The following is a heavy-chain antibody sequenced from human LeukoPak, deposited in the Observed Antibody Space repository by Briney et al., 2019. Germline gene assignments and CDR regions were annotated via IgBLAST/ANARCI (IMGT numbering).Heavy chain of an antibody. J-gene: IGHJ4*02. Sequence: ASVTVSCKASGYTFTGYYMHWVRQAPGQGLELMGWINPNSGGTNYAQQFQGRVTMTRDTSISTAYMELSRLRSDDTAVYYCARAPSGRYDSSGYYYLYWGQGTLVTVSS. D-gene: IGHD3-22*01. V-gene: IGHV1-2*02. CDR1: GYTFTGYY. CDR2: INPNSGGT. CDR3: ARAPSGRYDSSGYYYLY.